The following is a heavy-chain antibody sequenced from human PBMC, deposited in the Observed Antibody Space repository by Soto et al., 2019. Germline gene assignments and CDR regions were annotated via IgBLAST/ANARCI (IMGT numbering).Heavy chain of an antibody. V-gene: IGHV3-9*01. CDR3: AKEATYYDSTGYYYALDY. CDR1: GFTFDDYA. J-gene: IGHJ4*02. D-gene: IGHD3-22*01. Sequence: LRLSCAASGFTFDDYAMHWVRQAPGKGLEWVSGISWNSGSIGYADSVKGRFTISRDNAKNSLYLQMNSLRAEDTALYYCAKEATYYDSTGYYYALDYWGQGTLVTVSS. CDR2: ISWNSGSI.